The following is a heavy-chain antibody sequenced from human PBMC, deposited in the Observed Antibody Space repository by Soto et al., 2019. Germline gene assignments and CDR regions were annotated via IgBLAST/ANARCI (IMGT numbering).Heavy chain of an antibody. CDR2: ISSSSSTI. CDR1: GFTFSSYS. D-gene: IGHD3-22*01. Sequence: GSLRLSCAASGFTFSSYSMNWVRQAPGKGLEWVSYISSSSSTIYYADSVKGRFTISRDNSKNTLFLQMNSLRAEDTAVYYCARDRYSYDSRAYQGVDWYFDLWGRGTLVTVSS. CDR3: ARDRYSYDSRAYQGVDWYFDL. J-gene: IGHJ2*01. V-gene: IGHV3-48*01.